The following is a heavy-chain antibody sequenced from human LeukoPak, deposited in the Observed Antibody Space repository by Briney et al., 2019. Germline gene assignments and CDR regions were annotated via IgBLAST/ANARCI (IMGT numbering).Heavy chain of an antibody. CDR3: ARGPRPRELLY. V-gene: IGHV1-46*01. J-gene: IGHJ4*02. CDR2: INPSGGST. Sequence: GASVKVSCKASGYTFTSYYMHWVRQAPGQGLEGMGIINPSGGSTSYAQKFQGRVTMARDTSTSTVYMELSSLRSEDTAVYYCARGPRPRELLYWGQGTLVTVSS. CDR1: GYTFTSYY. D-gene: IGHD1-26*01.